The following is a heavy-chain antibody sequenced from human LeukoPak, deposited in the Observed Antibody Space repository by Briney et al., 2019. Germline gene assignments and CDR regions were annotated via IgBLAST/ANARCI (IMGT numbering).Heavy chain of an antibody. CDR1: GYTFTSYY. D-gene: IGHD3-3*01. V-gene: IGHV1-46*01. CDR2: INPSGGST. CDR3: ARDGNTIFGVVIMPLPPDY. Sequence: RASVKVSCKASGYTFTSYYMHWVRQAPGQGLEWMGIINPSGGSTSYAQKFQGRVTMTRDTSTSTVYMELSSLRSEDTAVYYCARDGNTIFGVVIMPLPPDYWGQGTLVTVSS. J-gene: IGHJ4*02.